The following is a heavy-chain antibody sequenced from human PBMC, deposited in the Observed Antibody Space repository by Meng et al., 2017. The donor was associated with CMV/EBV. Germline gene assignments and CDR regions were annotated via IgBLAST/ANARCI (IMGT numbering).Heavy chain of an antibody. CDR1: GYTFTGYY. D-gene: IGHD3-3*01. V-gene: IGHV1-2*02. CDR3: ARGVTIFGATGFDP. J-gene: IGHJ5*02. CDR2: INPNSGGT. Sequence: NASGYTFTGYYMHWVRQAPEQGLEWMGWINPNSGGTNYAQRFQGRVTMSRDTSISTAYMELSRLRSDDTAVYYCARGVTIFGATGFDPWGQGTLVTVSS.